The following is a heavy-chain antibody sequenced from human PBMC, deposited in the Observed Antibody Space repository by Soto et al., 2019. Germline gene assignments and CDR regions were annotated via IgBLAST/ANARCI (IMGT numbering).Heavy chain of an antibody. V-gene: IGHV4-34*01. CDR3: ARDKITGLFDY. Sequence: QVQLQQWGAGLLKPSETLSLTCAVYGGSFSGYYWTWIRQPPGTGLEWIGEINHSGSTNYNPSLKSRVTISVDTSKHQFSLKLTSVTAADTAVYYCARDKITGLFDYWGQGTLVTFSS. J-gene: IGHJ4*02. D-gene: IGHD2-8*02. CDR1: GGSFSGYY. CDR2: INHSGST.